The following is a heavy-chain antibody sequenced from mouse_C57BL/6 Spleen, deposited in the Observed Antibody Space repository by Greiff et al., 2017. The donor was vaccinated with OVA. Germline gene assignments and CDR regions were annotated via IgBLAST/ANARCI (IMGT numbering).Heavy chain of an antibody. V-gene: IGHV1-55*01. CDR3: PRWVYDCYYFY. CDR1: GYTFTSYW. Sequence: QVQLQQPGAELVKPGASVKMSCKASGYTFTSYWITWVKHRPGQCLEWIGDIYPASGSTTYNEKFRSKATLTVDTSSSSAYMQLSSLTSEDSAVYYSPRWVYDCYYFYWGQGTALTVSS. D-gene: IGHD2-3*01. CDR2: IYPASGST. J-gene: IGHJ2*01.